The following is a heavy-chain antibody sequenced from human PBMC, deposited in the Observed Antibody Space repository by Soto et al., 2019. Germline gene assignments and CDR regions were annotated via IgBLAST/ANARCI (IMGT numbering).Heavy chain of an antibody. V-gene: IGHV1-46*03. CDR1: GYTFTSYY. D-gene: IGHD2-2*01. CDR3: ARVPHLGSALYRYCSSTSCLYNDAFDI. J-gene: IGHJ3*02. Sequence: ASVKVSCKASGYTFTSYYMHWVRQAPGQGLEWMGIINPSGGSTSYAQKFQGRVTMTRDTSTSTVYMELSSLRSEDTAVYYCARVPHLGSALYRYCSSTSCLYNDAFDIWGQGTMVTVSS. CDR2: INPSGGST.